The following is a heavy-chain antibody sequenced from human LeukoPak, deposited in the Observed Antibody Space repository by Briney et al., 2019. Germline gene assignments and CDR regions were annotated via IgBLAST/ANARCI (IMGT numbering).Heavy chain of an antibody. CDR3: ARVGLTIFGVDWYYFDY. CDR1: GYSISSGYY. Sequence: SETLSLTCTVSGYSISSGYYWGWIRQPPGKGLEWIGSIYHSGSTYYNPSLKSRVTISVDTSKNQFSLKLSSVTATDTAVYYCARVGLTIFGVDWYYFDYWGHGTLVTVAS. V-gene: IGHV4-38-2*02. D-gene: IGHD3-3*01. J-gene: IGHJ4*01. CDR2: IYHSGST.